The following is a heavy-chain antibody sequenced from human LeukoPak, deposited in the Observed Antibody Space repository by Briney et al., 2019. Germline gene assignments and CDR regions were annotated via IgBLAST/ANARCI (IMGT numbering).Heavy chain of an antibody. J-gene: IGHJ4*02. CDR3: ARPVTSGYSSGWQPFDY. V-gene: IGHV5-51*01. Sequence: GESLKISCKGSGYSFTSYWIGWVRQMPGKGLEWMGIIYPGDSDTRYSPSFEGQVTISADKSISTAYLQWSSLKASDTAMYYCARPVTSGYSSGWQPFDYWGQGTLVTVSS. CDR2: IYPGDSDT. CDR1: GYSFTSYW. D-gene: IGHD6-19*01.